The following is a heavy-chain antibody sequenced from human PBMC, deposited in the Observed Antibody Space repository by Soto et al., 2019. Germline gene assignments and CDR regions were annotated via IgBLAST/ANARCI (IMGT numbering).Heavy chain of an antibody. J-gene: IGHJ5*02. CDR1: GFTLGNYV. CDR2: ISGGGHNT. V-gene: IGHV3-23*01. Sequence: PEGSLRLSCAASGFTLGNYVMTWVRQAPGKGLEWVSSISGGGHNTYYADSVKGRFTISRDNSKNTVYLQMNSPRDEDTAVYYCAKDLRGSLVFGLFDPWGQGTLVTVSS. D-gene: IGHD4-17*01. CDR3: AKDLRGSLVFGLFDP.